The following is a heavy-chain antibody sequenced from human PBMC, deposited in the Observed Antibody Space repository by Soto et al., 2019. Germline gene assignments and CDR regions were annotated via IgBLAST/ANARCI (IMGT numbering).Heavy chain of an antibody. Sequence: QVQLVESGGGVVQPGRSLRLSCAASGFTFSSYGMHWVRQAPGKGLEWVAVISYDGSNKYYADSVKGRFTISRDNSKNPLYLQMNRLRAEDTAVYYCAKDRRYIMITVGGVIAREWYFDLWGRGTLVTVSS. J-gene: IGHJ2*01. CDR2: ISYDGSNK. V-gene: IGHV3-30*18. CDR1: GFTFSSYG. D-gene: IGHD3-16*02. CDR3: AKDRRYIMITVGGVIAREWYFDL.